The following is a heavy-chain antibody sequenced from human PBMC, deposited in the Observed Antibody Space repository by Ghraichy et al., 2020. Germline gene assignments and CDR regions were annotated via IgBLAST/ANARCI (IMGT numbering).Heavy chain of an antibody. J-gene: IGHJ4*02. CDR1: GLTFSNAW. V-gene: IGHV3-15*01. D-gene: IGHD3-22*01. CDR3: TTDGPYYDDTRSDY. Sequence: GGSLRLSCAASGLTFSNAWMRWVRQAPGKGLEWVGRFKSKTEGGTTDYAAPVKGRFTISRDDSKNTRYLQMNSLKTEDTAVYYCTTDGPYYDDTRSDYWGQGTLVTVSS. CDR2: FKSKTEGGTT.